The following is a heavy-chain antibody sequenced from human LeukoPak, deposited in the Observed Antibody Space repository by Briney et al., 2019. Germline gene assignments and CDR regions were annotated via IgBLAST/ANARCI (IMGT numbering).Heavy chain of an antibody. CDR2: ISSSGSTI. CDR3: ARDHYSGYDFDY. Sequence: GGSPRLSCAASGFTFSSYEMNWVRQAPGKGLGWVSYISSSGSTIYYADSVKGRFTISRDNAKNSLYLQMNSLRAEDTAVYYCARDHYSGYDFDYWGQGTLVTVSS. CDR1: GFTFSSYE. V-gene: IGHV3-48*03. D-gene: IGHD5-12*01. J-gene: IGHJ4*02.